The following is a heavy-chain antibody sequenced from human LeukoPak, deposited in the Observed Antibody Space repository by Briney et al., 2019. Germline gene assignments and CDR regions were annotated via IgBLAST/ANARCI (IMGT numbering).Heavy chain of an antibody. CDR3: ARETYYYDSSGYFGSDY. Sequence: GGSLRLSCAASGFTFSSYGMHWVRQAPGKGLEWVAFIRYDGSNKYYTDSVKGRFTISRDNSKNTVYLQMNSLRVEDTAVYYCARETYYYDSSGYFGSDYWGQGTLVTVSS. D-gene: IGHD3-22*01. CDR1: GFTFSSYG. J-gene: IGHJ4*02. V-gene: IGHV3-30*02. CDR2: IRYDGSNK.